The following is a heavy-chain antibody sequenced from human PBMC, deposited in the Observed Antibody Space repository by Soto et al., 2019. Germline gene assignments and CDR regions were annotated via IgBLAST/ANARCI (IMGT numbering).Heavy chain of an antibody. CDR3: ARALSGGVYQYVMDV. D-gene: IGHD3-3*01. J-gene: IGHJ6*02. CDR1: GYTFTSSW. Sequence: PGESLKISCKASGYTFTSSWIAWVRQMPEKGLEWMGIIYPGDSHTTYSPSFQGQVTISADKSTSTAYLQWSTLKVSDTAMYRCARALSGGVYQYVMDVWGQGTTVTVSS. V-gene: IGHV5-51*01. CDR2: IYPGDSHT.